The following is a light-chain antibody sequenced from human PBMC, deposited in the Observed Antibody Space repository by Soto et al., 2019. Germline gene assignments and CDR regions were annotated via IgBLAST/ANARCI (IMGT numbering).Light chain of an antibody. J-gene: IGKJ1*01. CDR2: GAS. CDR3: QQYGSSPRT. Sequence: EIVLTQAPGTLSLSPGERATLSCRASQSVSCSYLAWYQQKPGQPPSLLIYGASSRATGIPERFSGSGSGTDFTLTISRLEPEDFAVYYCQQYGSSPRTFGQGTKVEI. CDR1: QSVSCSY. V-gene: IGKV3-20*01.